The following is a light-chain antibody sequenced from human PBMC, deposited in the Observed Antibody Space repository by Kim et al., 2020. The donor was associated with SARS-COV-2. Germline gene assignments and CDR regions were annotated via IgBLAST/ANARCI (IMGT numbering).Light chain of an antibody. CDR1: SSVVGGYNY. CDR2: DVS. Sequence: GQSITISCPGTSSVVGGYNYVSWYQQHPGKAPKLMIYDVSNRPSGVSNRFSGSKSGNTASLTISGLQAEDEADYYCSSYTSSSTLVFGGGTQLTVL. J-gene: IGLJ2*01. CDR3: SSYTSSSTLV. V-gene: IGLV2-14*03.